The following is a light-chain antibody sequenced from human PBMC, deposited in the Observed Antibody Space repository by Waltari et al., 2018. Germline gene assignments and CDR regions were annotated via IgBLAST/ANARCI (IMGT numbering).Light chain of an antibody. CDR3: RQLNSYPPT. J-gene: IGKJ4*01. Sequence: TCRASQGISNYFAWYQQKSGKAPTLLIYTASTLQSGVPSSFSGRGAATDFTITISSLQPEDFSTYYCRQLNSYPPTFGGGTKVEIK. CDR2: TAS. CDR1: QGISNY. V-gene: IGKV1-9*01.